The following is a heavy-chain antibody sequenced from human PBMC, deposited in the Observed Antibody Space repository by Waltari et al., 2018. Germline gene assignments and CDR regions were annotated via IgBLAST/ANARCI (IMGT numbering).Heavy chain of an antibody. V-gene: IGHV4-34*01. Sequence: QVQLQQWGAGLLKPSETLSLTCAVYGGSFSGYYWSWIRQPPGKGLEWIGEINHSGSTNYNPSLKSRVTISVDTSKNQFSLKLSSVSAADTAVYYCARRGRPYGDPVDYWGQGTLVTVSS. CDR3: ARRGRPYGDPVDY. CDR2: INHSGST. J-gene: IGHJ4*02. CDR1: GGSFSGYY. D-gene: IGHD7-27*01.